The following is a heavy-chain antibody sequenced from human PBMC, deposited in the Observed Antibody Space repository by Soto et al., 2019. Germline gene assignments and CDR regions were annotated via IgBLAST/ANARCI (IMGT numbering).Heavy chain of an antibody. D-gene: IGHD3-10*01. CDR2: IYHSGST. V-gene: IGHV4-30-2*05. J-gene: IGHJ4*02. Sequence: SETLSLTCAVSGGSISSGGYSWSWIRQPPGKGLEWIGYIYHSGSTYYNPSLKSRVTISVDTSKNQFSLKLSSVTAADTAVYYCARVGGFGATTIVYWGQGTLVTVSS. CDR3: ARVGGFGATTIVY. CDR1: GGSISSGGYS.